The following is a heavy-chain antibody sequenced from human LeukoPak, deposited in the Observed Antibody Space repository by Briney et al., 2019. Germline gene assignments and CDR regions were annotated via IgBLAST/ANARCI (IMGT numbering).Heavy chain of an antibody. CDR2: IYRGGTT. Sequence: GGSLRLSCAASGFTVSTNYMSWVRQAPGKGLEWVASIYRGGTTYYADSVKGRFIISRDNSKNTLYLQMNSLRADDTAVYYCARAPPYSSDSSGYYDCWGQGALVTVSS. J-gene: IGHJ4*02. CDR1: GFTVSTNY. D-gene: IGHD3-22*01. V-gene: IGHV3-66*01. CDR3: ARAPPYSSDSSGYYDC.